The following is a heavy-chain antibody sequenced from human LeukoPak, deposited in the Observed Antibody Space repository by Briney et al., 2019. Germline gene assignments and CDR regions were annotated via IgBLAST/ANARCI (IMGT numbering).Heavy chain of an antibody. D-gene: IGHD3-10*01. CDR1: GFTFSSYW. CDR3: AKDAGGAGASTFDY. Sequence: GGSLRLSCAASGFTFSSYWMNWARQAPGKGLEWVSTIGGRGGSIYYADAVKGRFTISRDNSKNTLSLQMNSLKAEDTAIYYCAKDAGGAGASTFDYWGQGTLVTVSS. V-gene: IGHV3-23*01. CDR2: IGGRGGSI. J-gene: IGHJ4*02.